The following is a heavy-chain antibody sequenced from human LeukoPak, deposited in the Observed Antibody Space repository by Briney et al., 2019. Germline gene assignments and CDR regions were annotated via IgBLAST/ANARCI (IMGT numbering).Heavy chain of an antibody. Sequence: PGGSLRLSCAASGFTFSSYAMGWVRQAPGKGLEWVSTIGGSGDGTYYADSVKGRFTISRDNSRNTLSLQMNSLSAEDTAVYYCAKRYYYDTSGNPGGLDPWGQGTLVTVSS. CDR1: GFTFSSYA. J-gene: IGHJ5*02. CDR2: IGGSGDGT. V-gene: IGHV3-23*01. D-gene: IGHD3-22*01. CDR3: AKRYYYDTSGNPGGLDP.